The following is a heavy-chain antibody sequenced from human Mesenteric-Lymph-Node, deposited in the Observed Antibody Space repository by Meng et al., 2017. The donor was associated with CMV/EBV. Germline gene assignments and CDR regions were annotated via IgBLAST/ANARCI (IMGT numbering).Heavy chain of an antibody. D-gene: IGHD5-18*01. CDR3: ASRGYSFGYQGFDY. CDR2: IYHSGNT. CDR1: GGSRSSSNW. V-gene: IGHV4-4*02. Sequence: SGGSRSSSNWWSWVRQPPGKGLEWIGEIYHSGNTNYNPSLKSRVTISVDKSKNHFSLKLSSVTAADTAVYYCASRGYSFGYQGFDYWGQGTLVTVSS. J-gene: IGHJ4*02.